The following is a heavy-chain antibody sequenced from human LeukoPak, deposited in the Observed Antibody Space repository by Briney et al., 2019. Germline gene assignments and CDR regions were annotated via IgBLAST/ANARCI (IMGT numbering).Heavy chain of an antibody. Sequence: SQTLSLTCTVSGGSISSGNYYWSWIRQPAGKGLEWIGRVYTRGDTNYNPSLKSRVTISVDTSKNQFSLKLSSVTAADTAVYYCARFSNTYYYGSGGDDAFDIWGQGTMVTVSS. CDR2: VYTRGDT. CDR3: ARFSNTYYYGSGGDDAFDI. D-gene: IGHD3-10*01. CDR1: GGSISSGNYY. J-gene: IGHJ3*02. V-gene: IGHV4-61*02.